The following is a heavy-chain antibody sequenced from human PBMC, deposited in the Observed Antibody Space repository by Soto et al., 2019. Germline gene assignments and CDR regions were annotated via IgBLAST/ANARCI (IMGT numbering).Heavy chain of an antibody. CDR1: GFSLSSEAVG. CDR2: IYWNDDN. J-gene: IGHJ4*02. Sequence: QITLKESGPTLVNPTQTLTLNCTFSGFSLSSEAVGVGWIRQPPGKALEWLALIYWNDDNHYSPSLRSRLTVTKDTSKNQVVLTMTNMDPVDTATYYCAHGSGWLFDHWGQGTLVTVSS. CDR3: AHGSGWLFDH. V-gene: IGHV2-5*01. D-gene: IGHD3-22*01.